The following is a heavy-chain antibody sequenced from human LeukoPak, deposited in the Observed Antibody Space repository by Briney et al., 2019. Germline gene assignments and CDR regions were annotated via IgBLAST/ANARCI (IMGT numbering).Heavy chain of an antibody. CDR1: GFTFSTYG. CDR3: ARVWYSSGWYWAFDI. J-gene: IGHJ3*02. Sequence: GGSLRLSCEVSGFTFSTYGMSWVRQAPGKGLEWVSSISDGGHSTFHADSVKGRFTISRDNGKNTLYLLMNSLRAEDTAVYYCARVWYSSGWYWAFDIWGQGTMVTVSS. CDR2: ISDGGHST. D-gene: IGHD6-19*01. V-gene: IGHV3-23*01.